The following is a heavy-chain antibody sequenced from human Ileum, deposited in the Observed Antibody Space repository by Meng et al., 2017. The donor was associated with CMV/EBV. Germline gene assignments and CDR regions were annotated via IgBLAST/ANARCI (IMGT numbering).Heavy chain of an antibody. CDR3: ARDRGPGGDI. D-gene: IGHD2-8*02. J-gene: IGHJ3*02. Sequence: GESLKISCAASGFTFSSYAMHWVRQAPGKGLEWVAVISYDGSNKYYADSVKGRFTISRDNSKNTLYLQMNSLRAEDTAVYYCARDRGPGGDIWGQGTMVTVSS. CDR2: ISYDGSNK. CDR1: GFTFSSYA. V-gene: IGHV3-30-3*01.